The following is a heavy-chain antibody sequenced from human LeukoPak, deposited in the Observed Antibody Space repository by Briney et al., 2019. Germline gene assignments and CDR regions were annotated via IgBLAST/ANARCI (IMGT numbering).Heavy chain of an antibody. V-gene: IGHV3-9*03. J-gene: IGHJ3*02. CDR1: GFTFDDYA. Sequence: SLRLSCAASGFTFDDYAMHWVRQAPGKGLEWVSGISWNSGSIGYADSVKGRFTISRDNAKNSLYLQMNSLRAEDMALYYCAKDKEVGAASTGAGCRAFDIWGQGTMVTVSS. CDR2: ISWNSGSI. D-gene: IGHD1-26*01. CDR3: AKDKEVGAASTGAGCRAFDI.